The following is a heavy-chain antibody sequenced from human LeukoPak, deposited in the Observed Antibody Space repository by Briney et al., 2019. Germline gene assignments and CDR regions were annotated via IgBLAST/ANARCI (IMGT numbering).Heavy chain of an antibody. D-gene: IGHD2-15*01. CDR1: GGSISSYY. V-gene: IGHV4-59*01. CDR3: ARGGYCSGGSCYAPILGYYYYMDV. CDR2: IYYSGST. Sequence: PSKTLSLTCTVSGGSISSYYWSWIRQPPGKGLEWIGYIYYSGSTNYNPSLKSRVTISVDTSKNQFSLKLSSVTAADTAVYYCARGGYCSGGSCYAPILGYYYYMDVWGKGTTVTVSS. J-gene: IGHJ6*03.